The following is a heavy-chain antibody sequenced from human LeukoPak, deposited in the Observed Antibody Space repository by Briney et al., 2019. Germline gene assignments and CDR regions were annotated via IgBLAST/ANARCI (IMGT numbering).Heavy chain of an antibody. Sequence: SETLSLTCTVSGGSISSYYWSWIRQPPGKGLEWIGYIYYSGSTNYNPSLKSRVTISVDTSKNQFSLKLSSVTAADTAVYYCARGWVEGYYYYGMDVWGQGTTVTVSS. CDR2: IYYSGST. J-gene: IGHJ6*02. CDR3: ARGWVEGYYYYGMDV. V-gene: IGHV4-59*01. CDR1: GGSISSYY. D-gene: IGHD3-16*01.